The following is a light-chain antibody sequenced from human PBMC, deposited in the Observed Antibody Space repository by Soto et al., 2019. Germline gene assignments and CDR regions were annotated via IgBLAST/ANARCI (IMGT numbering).Light chain of an antibody. Sequence: EIVLTQSPGTLSLSPGDRATLYCRASQSVDNYLAWYQQKSVQAPRLLVYGSSIRATGIPARFSGSGSGTDFTLTISSLESEDFAVYYCEQRREWPRTFGKGTKLEIK. CDR3: EQRREWPRT. CDR1: QSVDNY. V-gene: IGKV3-11*01. CDR2: GSS. J-gene: IGKJ2*02.